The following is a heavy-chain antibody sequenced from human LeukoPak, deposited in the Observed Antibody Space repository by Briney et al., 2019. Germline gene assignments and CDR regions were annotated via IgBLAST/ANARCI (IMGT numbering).Heavy chain of an antibody. CDR3: ARDYYGSGSYVFDP. V-gene: IGHV1-2*02. CDR2: INPNSGGT. D-gene: IGHD3-10*01. J-gene: IGHJ5*02. CDR1: GYTFTGYY. Sequence: ASVKVSCKASGYTFTGYYMHWVRQAPGQGLEWMGWINPNSGGTNYAQKFQGRVTMTRDTSISTAYMELSRLRSDDTAVYYCARDYYGSGSYVFDPWGQGALVTVSS.